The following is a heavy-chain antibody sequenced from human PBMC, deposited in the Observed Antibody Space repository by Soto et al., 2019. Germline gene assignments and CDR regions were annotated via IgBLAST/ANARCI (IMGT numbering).Heavy chain of an antibody. D-gene: IGHD2-15*01. Sequence: XGTLSLTCTVSGGSFSSGSDYGSCLGQPPGKGLEWIGYIYYSGSTNYNPSLKSRVTISVDTSKNQFSLKLSSVTAADTAVYYCARDYCSGGSCYYYYGMDVWGQGTTVTVSS. CDR2: IYYSGST. CDR3: ARDYCSGGSCYYYYGMDV. CDR1: GGSFSSGSDY. V-gene: IGHV4-61*01. J-gene: IGHJ6*02.